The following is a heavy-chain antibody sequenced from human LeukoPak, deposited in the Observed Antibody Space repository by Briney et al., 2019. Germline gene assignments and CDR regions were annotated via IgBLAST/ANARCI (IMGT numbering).Heavy chain of an antibody. CDR1: GFTFSSYA. D-gene: IGHD6-13*01. V-gene: IGHV3-23*01. Sequence: PGGSLRLSCAASGFTFSSYAMSWVRQAPGKGLEWVSGTSGSGRSIHYADSVKGRFTISRDNSKNTLYLQMNSLRAEDTAVYYCARDGSSWPYWGQGTLVTVSS. CDR3: ARDGSSWPY. CDR2: TSGSGRSI. J-gene: IGHJ4*02.